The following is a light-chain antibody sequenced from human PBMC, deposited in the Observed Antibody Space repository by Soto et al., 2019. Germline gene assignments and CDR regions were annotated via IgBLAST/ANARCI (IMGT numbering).Light chain of an antibody. CDR3: VLYVGSGIWV. Sequence: QTVVTQEPSLSVSPGGTVTLTCGLRSGSVSTSFFPSWHQQTPGQAPRTLIYSTNIRSSGVPDRFSGSILGNKAALTITGAQADDECDYYCVLYVGSGIWVFGGGTKLTVL. CDR2: STN. V-gene: IGLV8-61*01. J-gene: IGLJ3*02. CDR1: SGSVSTSFF.